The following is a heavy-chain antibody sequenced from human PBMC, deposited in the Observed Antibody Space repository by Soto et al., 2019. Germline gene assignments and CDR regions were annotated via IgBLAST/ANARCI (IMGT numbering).Heavy chain of an antibody. Sequence: ASVKVSCKASGGTFSSYAISWVRQAPGQGLEWMGGIIPIFGTANYAQKFQGRVTITADESTSTAYMELSSLRSEDTAVYYCASFEYSSSSPPFGDYWGQGTLVTVSS. CDR1: GGTFSSYA. CDR3: ASFEYSSSSPPFGDY. D-gene: IGHD6-6*01. CDR2: IIPIFGTA. V-gene: IGHV1-69*13. J-gene: IGHJ4*02.